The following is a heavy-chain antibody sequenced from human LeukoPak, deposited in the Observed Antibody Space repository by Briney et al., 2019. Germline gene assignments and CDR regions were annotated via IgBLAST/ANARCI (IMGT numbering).Heavy chain of an antibody. J-gene: IGHJ6*04. CDR2: ISSSGSTI. V-gene: IGHV3-48*03. CDR3: AELGITMIGGV. D-gene: IGHD3-10*02. Sequence: GGSLRLSCAASGFTFSSYAMTWIRQAPGKGLEWVSYISSSGSTIYYADSVKGRFTISRDNAKNSLYLQMNSLRAEDTAVYYCAELGITMIGGVWGKGTTVTISS. CDR1: GFTFSSYA.